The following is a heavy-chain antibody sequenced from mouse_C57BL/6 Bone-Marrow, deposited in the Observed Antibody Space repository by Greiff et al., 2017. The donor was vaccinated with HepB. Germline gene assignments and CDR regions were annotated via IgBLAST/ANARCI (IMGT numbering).Heavy chain of an antibody. CDR1: GFTFSSYA. V-gene: IGHV5-4*03. Sequence: EVKLVESGGGLVKPGGSLKLSCAASGFTFSSYAMSWVRQTPEKRLEWVATISDGGSYTYYPDNVKGRFTISRDNAKNNLYLQMSHLKSEDTAMYYCARGGLLLRSYWGQGTLVTVSA. CDR3: ARGGLLLRSY. CDR2: ISDGGSYT. D-gene: IGHD1-1*01. J-gene: IGHJ3*01.